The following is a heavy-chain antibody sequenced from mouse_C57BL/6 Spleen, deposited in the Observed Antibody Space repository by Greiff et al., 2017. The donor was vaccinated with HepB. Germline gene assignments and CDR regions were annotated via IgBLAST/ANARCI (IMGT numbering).Heavy chain of an antibody. D-gene: IGHD1-1*01. Sequence: VQLQQSGPELVKPGASVKLSCKASGYTFTSYDINWVKQRPGQGLEWIGWIYPRDGSTKYNEKFKGKATLTVYTSSSTAYMELHSLTSEDSAVYFCARPGSSPHWYFDVWGTGTTVTVSS. V-gene: IGHV1-85*01. CDR2: IYPRDGST. CDR3: ARPGSSPHWYFDV. J-gene: IGHJ1*03. CDR1: GYTFTSYD.